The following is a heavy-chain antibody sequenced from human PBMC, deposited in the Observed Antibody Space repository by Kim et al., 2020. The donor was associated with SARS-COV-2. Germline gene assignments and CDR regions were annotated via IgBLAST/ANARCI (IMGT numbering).Heavy chain of an antibody. J-gene: IGHJ6*02. V-gene: IGHV1-2*02. Sequence: ASVKVSCKASGYTFTGYYMHWVRQAPGQGLEWMGWINPNSGGTNYAQKFQGRVTMTRDTSISTAYMELSRLRSDDTAVYYCARDYGGYYLHYYGMDVWGQGTTVTVSS. CDR3: ARDYGGYYLHYYGMDV. CDR1: GYTFTGYY. CDR2: INPNSGGT. D-gene: IGHD3-22*01.